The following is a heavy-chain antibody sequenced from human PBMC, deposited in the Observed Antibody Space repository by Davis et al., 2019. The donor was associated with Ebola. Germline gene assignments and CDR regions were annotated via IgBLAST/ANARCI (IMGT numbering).Heavy chain of an antibody. CDR2: ISANGGLT. V-gene: IGHV3-23*01. J-gene: IGHJ4*02. CDR1: GFPFSSFA. D-gene: IGHD5-24*01. CDR3: AKKMSSGNNPFDC. Sequence: GESLKISCVASGFPFSSFAMHWVRQAPGTGLEWVSAISANGGLTYYADSVKGRFAISRDNSKNTLYLQMNSLRAEDTAVYYCAKKMSSGNNPFDCWGQGTLVTVSS.